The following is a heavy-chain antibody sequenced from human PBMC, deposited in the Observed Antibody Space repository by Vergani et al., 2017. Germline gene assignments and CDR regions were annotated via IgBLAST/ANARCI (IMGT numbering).Heavy chain of an antibody. D-gene: IGHD6-13*01. CDR1: GGSISSSSYY. CDR3: ARLGSSSWSPNY. CDR2: IYYSGST. V-gene: IGHV4-39*01. J-gene: IGHJ4*02. Sequence: QLQLQESGPGLVKPSETLSLTCTVSGGSISSSSYYWGWIRQPPGKGLEWIGSIYYSGSTYYNPSLKSRVTISVDTSDNQFSLKLSSVTAADTAVYYCARLGSSSWSPNYWGQGTLVTVSS.